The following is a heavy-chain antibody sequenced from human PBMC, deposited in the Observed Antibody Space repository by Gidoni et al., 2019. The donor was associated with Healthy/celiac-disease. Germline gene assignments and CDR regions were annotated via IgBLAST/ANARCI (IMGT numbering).Heavy chain of an antibody. Sequence: EVQLVQSGAEVKKPGESLKISCKDTGYSFTSYWIGWVRQRPGKGLDWMGITYPGDSDTRYSPSFQGQVTISADKSISTAYLQWSSLKASDTAMYYCARHTFRGRSGALDAFDIWGQGTMVTVSS. CDR1: GYSFTSYW. CDR2: TYPGDSDT. D-gene: IGHD1-26*01. J-gene: IGHJ3*02. CDR3: ARHTFRGRSGALDAFDI. V-gene: IGHV5-51*01.